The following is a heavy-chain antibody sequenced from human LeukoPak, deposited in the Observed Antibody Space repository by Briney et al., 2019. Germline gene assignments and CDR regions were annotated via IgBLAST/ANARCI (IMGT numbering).Heavy chain of an antibody. D-gene: IGHD6-19*01. CDR2: ISGSGGST. CDR3: ASIWREGYSSGLDY. Sequence: GGSLRLSCAASGFTFSSYAMSWVRQAPGKGLEWVSAISGSGGSTYYADSVKGRFTISRDNSKNTLYLQMNSLRAEDTAVYYCASIWREGYSSGLDYWGQGTLVTVSS. CDR1: GFTFSSYA. V-gene: IGHV3-23*01. J-gene: IGHJ4*02.